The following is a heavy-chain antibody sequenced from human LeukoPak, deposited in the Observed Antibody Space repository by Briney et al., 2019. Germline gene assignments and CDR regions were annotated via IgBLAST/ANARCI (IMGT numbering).Heavy chain of an antibody. D-gene: IGHD2-15*01. Sequence: SETLSLTCTVSGGSISSYYWSWIRQPPGKGLEWIGYIYYSGSTNYNPSLKSRVTISVDTSKNQFSLKLSSVTAADTAVYYCAKGSFVGWWTENWFDPWGQGTLVTVSS. J-gene: IGHJ5*02. V-gene: IGHV4-59*01. CDR3: AKGSFVGWWTENWFDP. CDR2: IYYSGST. CDR1: GGSISSYY.